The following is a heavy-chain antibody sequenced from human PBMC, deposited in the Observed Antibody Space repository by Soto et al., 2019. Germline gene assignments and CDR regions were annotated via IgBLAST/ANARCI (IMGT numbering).Heavy chain of an antibody. CDR3: ARGGASVTTPFDY. CDR2: ISSSGSTI. V-gene: IGHV3-11*01. Sequence: QVQLVESGGGLVKPGGALRLSCAASGFAFSDPYMSWIRQAPGKGLEWISYISSSGSTIYYADSVKGRFTISRDNAKKSLYLQMDSLPADDTAVYYCARGGASVTTPFDYWCQGTQVTVSS. CDR1: GFAFSDPY. J-gene: IGHJ4*02. D-gene: IGHD4-17*01.